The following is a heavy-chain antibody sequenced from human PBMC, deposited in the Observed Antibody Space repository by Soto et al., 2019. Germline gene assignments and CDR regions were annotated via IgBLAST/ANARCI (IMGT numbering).Heavy chain of an antibody. D-gene: IGHD3-10*01. CDR3: ATGEGFGSGNFHVSHYYYCGMDV. V-gene: IGHV3-30*03. J-gene: IGHJ6*02. CDR2: ISSDGGNQ. CDR1: GFTFSNYA. Sequence: QVQLVESGGGVVQPGGSLRLSCAASGFTFSNYAMHWVRQAPGEGLQWVALISSDGGNQYFPDSVKGRFTVSRDNSKSTFNLQMNSQIHDQMGVYYCATGEGFGSGNFHVSHYYYCGMDVWGLGTTVTVSS.